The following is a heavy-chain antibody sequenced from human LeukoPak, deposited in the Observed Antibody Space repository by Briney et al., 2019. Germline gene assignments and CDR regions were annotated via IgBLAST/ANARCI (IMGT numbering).Heavy chain of an antibody. CDR1: GYSISSGYF. CDR2: IYHSGST. J-gene: IGHJ4*02. V-gene: IGHV4-38-2*01. Sequence: PSETLSLTCVVSGYSISSGYFWGWIRQPPGKGLEWIATIYHSGSTFYNPSLKSRVTISVDTSKNQFSLKLSSVTAADTAVYYCARDYGGHAIFEYWGQGTLVSVSS. CDR3: ARDYGGHAIFEY. D-gene: IGHD4-23*01.